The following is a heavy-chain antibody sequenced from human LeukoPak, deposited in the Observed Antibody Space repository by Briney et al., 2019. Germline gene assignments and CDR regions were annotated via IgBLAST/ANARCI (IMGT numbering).Heavy chain of an antibody. V-gene: IGHV7-4-1*02. CDR3: ARDYAAEADYYYFYMDV. CDR1: GYTFTGYY. Sequence: ASVKVSCKASGYTFTGYYMHWVRQAPGQGLEWMGWINTNTGKPMYAQGFTGRFVFSLDTSVSTAYLEISSLKAEDSAVYYCARDYAAEADYYYFYMDVWGKGSTVTVSS. D-gene: IGHD3-16*01. CDR2: INTNTGKP. J-gene: IGHJ6*03.